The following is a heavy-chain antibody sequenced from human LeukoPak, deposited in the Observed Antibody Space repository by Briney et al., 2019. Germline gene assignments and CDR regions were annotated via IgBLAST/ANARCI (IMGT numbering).Heavy chain of an antibody. CDR2: IWYDGSNK. Sequence: GGSLRLSCAASGFTFSSYGMHWVRQAPGKGLEWVAVIWYDGSNKYYVDSVQGRFTISRDNSKNTLYLQMNSLRAEDTAVYYCARVYNYGSVDYWGQGTLVTVSS. CDR3: ARVYNYGSVDY. CDR1: GFTFSSYG. D-gene: IGHD5-18*01. J-gene: IGHJ4*02. V-gene: IGHV3-33*01.